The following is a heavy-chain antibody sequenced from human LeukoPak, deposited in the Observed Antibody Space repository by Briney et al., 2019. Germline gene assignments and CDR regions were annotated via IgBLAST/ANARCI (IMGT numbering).Heavy chain of an antibody. CDR2: ISAYNGNT. V-gene: IGHV1-18*01. D-gene: IGHD3-10*01. CDR3: SRSGGYMVRGVIDY. CDR1: GYTFTSYG. Sequence: ASVKVSCKASGYTFTSYGISWVRQAPGQGLEWMGWISAYNGNTNYAQKLQGRVTMTTDTSTSTAYMELRSLRSDDTAVYYCSRSGGYMVRGVIDYWGQGTLVTVSS. J-gene: IGHJ4*02.